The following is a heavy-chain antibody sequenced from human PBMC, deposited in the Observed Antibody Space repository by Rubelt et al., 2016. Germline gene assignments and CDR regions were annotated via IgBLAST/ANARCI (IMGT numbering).Heavy chain of an antibody. CDR2: ISQGGTT. Sequence: QVQLQQWGAGLLKPAETLSLTCAVYGGSFSGYSWSWIRLSPGQGLEWIGEISQGGTTNYNPSLKSRVTITSKNQFSLKLNAGTAADTAVYYCARGWADCWRGQAGYFDSWGQGILVTVST. J-gene: IGHJ4*02. CDR1: GGSFSGYS. CDR3: ARGWADCWRGQAGYFDS. V-gene: IGHV4-34*01. D-gene: IGHD3-3*01.